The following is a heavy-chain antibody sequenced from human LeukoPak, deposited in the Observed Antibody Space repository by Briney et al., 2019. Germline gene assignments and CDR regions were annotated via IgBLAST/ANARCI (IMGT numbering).Heavy chain of an antibody. CDR1: GSIFSNYW. V-gene: IGHV5-51*01. Sequence: GESLQISCDGSGSIFSNYWIAWVRPLPGEGLEWMGISYPGGSDSRYSLSFHGQVTISADKSISTAYLQLSGLKASDTAMYYCARSPPAREGPTSFDYWGQGTLVTVSS. CDR2: SYPGGSDS. CDR3: ARSPPAREGPTSFDY. D-gene: IGHD5-24*01. J-gene: IGHJ4*02.